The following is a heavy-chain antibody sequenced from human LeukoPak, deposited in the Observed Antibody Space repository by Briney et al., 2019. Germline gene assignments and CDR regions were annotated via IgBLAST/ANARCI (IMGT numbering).Heavy chain of an antibody. V-gene: IGHV4-4*02. CDR2: THHGGST. CDR1: GGSITSINW. Sequence: PSGTLSLTCAVSGGSITSINWWNWVRQPPGKGLEWIGETHHGGSTKYNPSLKSRLTISVDKSKNQFSLKLSSVTAADTAMYYCATFSTVVASPYDAFDIWGQGTMVTVSS. D-gene: IGHD2/OR15-2a*01. CDR3: ATFSTVVASPYDAFDI. J-gene: IGHJ3*02.